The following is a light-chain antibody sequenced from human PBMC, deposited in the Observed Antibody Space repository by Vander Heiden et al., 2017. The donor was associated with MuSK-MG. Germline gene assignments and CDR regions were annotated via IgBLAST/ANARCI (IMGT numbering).Light chain of an antibody. CDR1: SSDIGDNNS. CDR2: EVT. CDR3: SIYGSSSLLYV. J-gene: IGLJ1*01. Sequence: SALTQPASVPGSPGQSITISCTGSSSDIGDNNSVSWYQHHPGQAPRLSIYEVTSRPAGVAGRFSASKSGNTASLTISGLQAEEEGNYYCSIYGSSSLLYVFGTGTKVTGL. V-gene: IGLV2-14*01.